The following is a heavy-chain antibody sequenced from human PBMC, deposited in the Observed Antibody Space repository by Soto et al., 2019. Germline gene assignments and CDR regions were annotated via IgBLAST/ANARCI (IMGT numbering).Heavy chain of an antibody. D-gene: IGHD2-2*01. J-gene: IGHJ5*02. Sequence: QVQLVQSGAEVKKPGSSVKVSCEASGGTFSSYSFSWVRQAPGQGLEWMGRVVPILGMANYAQKFQGRVRITADKSTSTVYMEMRSLRSDDTAVYYCARGGAVVVPGSVDRHTWFDPWGQGTLVTVSS. CDR3: ARGGAVVVPGSVDRHTWFDP. CDR1: GGTFSSYS. CDR2: VVPILGMA. V-gene: IGHV1-69*02.